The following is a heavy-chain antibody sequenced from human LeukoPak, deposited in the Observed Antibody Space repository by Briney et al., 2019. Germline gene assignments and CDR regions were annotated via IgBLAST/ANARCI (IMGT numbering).Heavy chain of an antibody. CDR1: GFTLSSYS. CDR2: ISSSSSYI. CDR3: ARGGGHSRDIVVVPAASRAFDI. J-gene: IGHJ3*02. D-gene: IGHD2-2*01. V-gene: IGHV3-21*01. Sequence: GGSLRLSCAASGFTLSSYSMNWVRQAPGKGLEWVSPISSSSSYIYYADSVKGRFTISRDNAKNSLYLQMNSLRAEDTAVYYCARGGGHSRDIVVVPAASRAFDIWGQGTMVTVSS.